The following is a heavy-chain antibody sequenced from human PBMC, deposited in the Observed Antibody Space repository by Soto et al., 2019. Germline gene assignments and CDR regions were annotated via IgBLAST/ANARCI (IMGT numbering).Heavy chain of an antibody. CDR3: AKDRWIARGIIYAYFFDY. D-gene: IGHD3-10*01. V-gene: IGHV3-23*01. J-gene: IGHJ4*02. CDR2: ISGSGGST. Sequence: EVQLLESGGGLVQPGGSLRLSCAASGFTFSSYAMTWVRQAPGKELEWVSGISGSGGSTYYSDSVKGRFTISRDNSKNTLYLQMNSLRAEDTAVYFCAKDRWIARGIIYAYFFDYWGQGTLVTVSS. CDR1: GFTFSSYA.